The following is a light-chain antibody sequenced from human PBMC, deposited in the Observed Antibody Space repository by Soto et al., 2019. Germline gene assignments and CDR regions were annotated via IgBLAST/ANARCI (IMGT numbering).Light chain of an antibody. CDR3: QHYNSYSEA. V-gene: IGKV1-8*01. CDR1: QGISSY. CDR2: AAS. Sequence: IQMTQSPSSLSASTGDRVTITCRASQGISSYLAWYQQKPGKAPKLLIYAASTLQSGVPSRFSGSGSGTDFTLTISSLQPDDFATYYCQHYNSYSEAFGQGTKVDIK. J-gene: IGKJ1*01.